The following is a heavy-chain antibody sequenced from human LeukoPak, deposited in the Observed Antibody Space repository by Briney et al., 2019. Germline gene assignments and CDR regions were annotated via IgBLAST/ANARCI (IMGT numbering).Heavy chain of an antibody. J-gene: IGHJ5*02. CDR1: GGSFSGYY. Sequence: PSETLSLTCAVHGGSFSGYYWSWIRQPPGKGLEWIGEINHSGSTNYNPSLKSRVTISVDTSKNQFSLKLSSVTAADTAVYYCANGIAAAGHWFDPWGQGTLVTVSS. V-gene: IGHV4-34*01. CDR3: ANGIAAAGHWFDP. CDR2: INHSGST. D-gene: IGHD6-13*01.